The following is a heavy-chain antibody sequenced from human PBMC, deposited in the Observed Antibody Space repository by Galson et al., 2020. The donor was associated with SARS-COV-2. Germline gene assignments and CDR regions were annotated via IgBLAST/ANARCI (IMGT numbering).Heavy chain of an antibody. CDR1: GYSFSSYG. CDR3: ARVGDSSGSNWFDP. J-gene: IGHJ5*02. Sequence: ASVKVSCKASGYSFSSYGMNWVRQAPGQGLEWMGSINTNTGNPTYAQGFTGRFVFSLDTSVSTAYLQISSLKAEDTAVYYCARVGDSSGSNWFDPWGQGTLVTVSS. D-gene: IGHD3-22*01. CDR2: INTNTGNP. V-gene: IGHV7-4-1*02.